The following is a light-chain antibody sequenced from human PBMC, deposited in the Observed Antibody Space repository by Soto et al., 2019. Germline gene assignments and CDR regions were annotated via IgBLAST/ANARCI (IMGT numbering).Light chain of an antibody. CDR1: QSISTY. V-gene: IGKV3D-15*01. CDR3: QQYNNYPPIN. J-gene: IGKJ5*01. CDR2: GAS. Sequence: EIVMTQSPATLSVSPLERATLSFRASQSISTYLAWYQQKPGQAPRLLIYGASTRATGIPARISGSGSGTEFTLTISSLQSEDFAVYFCQQYNNYPPINFGQGTRLEIK.